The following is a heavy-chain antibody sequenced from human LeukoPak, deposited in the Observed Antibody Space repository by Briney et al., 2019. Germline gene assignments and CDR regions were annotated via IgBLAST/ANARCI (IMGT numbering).Heavy chain of an antibody. CDR2: IYYSGST. D-gene: IGHD1-1*01. J-gene: IGHJ4*02. V-gene: IGHV4-59*08. CDR3: ASSRGTTSFDY. Sequence: SETLSLTCTVSGGSISSYYWSWIRQPPGKGLEWIGYIYYSGSTNHNPSLKSRVTISVDTSKNQFSLKLSSVTAADTAVYYCASSRGTTSFDYWGQGTLVTVSS. CDR1: GGSISSYY.